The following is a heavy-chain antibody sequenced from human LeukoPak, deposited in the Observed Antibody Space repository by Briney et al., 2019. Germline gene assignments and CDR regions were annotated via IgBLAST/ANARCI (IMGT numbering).Heavy chain of an antibody. CDR3: ARELRIVDTTMLNYYYYYYMDV. V-gene: IGHV3-53*01. Sequence: PGGSLRLSCAASGFTVSNNYMNWVRQAPGKGLEWVSGIYSGATTYYADSVKGRFTISRDNSKNTLSLQMNSLGAEDTAVYYCARELRIVDTTMLNYYYYYYMDVWGKGTTATVSS. J-gene: IGHJ6*03. D-gene: IGHD5-18*01. CDR2: IYSGATT. CDR1: GFTVSNNY.